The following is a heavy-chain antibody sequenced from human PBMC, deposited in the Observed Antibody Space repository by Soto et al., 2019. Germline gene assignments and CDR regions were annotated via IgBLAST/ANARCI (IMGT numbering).Heavy chain of an antibody. J-gene: IGHJ4*02. V-gene: IGHV4-30-2*01. D-gene: IGHD3-10*01. Sequence: QLQLHMSGSGLVKPSQTLSLTCTVSGASITYGAYSWSWIRQTPGKGLEWIGYINHLETTFYNPSFENRLTLSIDRTKNQFSLNLNSMSAADRAVYFCARGGGFDSFDYWGQGILVTVSS. CDR1: GASITYGAYS. CDR3: ARGGGFDSFDY. CDR2: INHLETT.